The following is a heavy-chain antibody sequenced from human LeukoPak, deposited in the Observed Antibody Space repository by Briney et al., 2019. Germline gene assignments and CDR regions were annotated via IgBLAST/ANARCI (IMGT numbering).Heavy chain of an antibody. V-gene: IGHV3-23*01. J-gene: IGHJ4*02. CDR1: GFTFSCYA. Sequence: QPGGSLRLSCAASGFTFSCYAMNWVRQAPGKGLEWVSAISGSGDNTYYADSVKGRFTISRDNSKNTLYLEMNSLRAEDTAVFYCAKTGSSSWYYFDYWGQGTLVTVPS. CDR3: AKTGSSSWYYFDY. D-gene: IGHD6-13*01. CDR2: ISGSGDNT.